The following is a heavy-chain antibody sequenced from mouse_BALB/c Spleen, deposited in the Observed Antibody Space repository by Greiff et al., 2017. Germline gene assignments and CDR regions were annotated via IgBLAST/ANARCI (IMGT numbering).Heavy chain of an antibody. CDR3: ARGDYDGRVPWFAY. CDR1: GFTFSSYT. Sequence: EVQLVESGGGLVQPGGSLKLSCAASGFTFSSYTMSWVRQTPEKRLEWVAYISNGGGSTYYPDTVKGRFTISRDNAKNTLYLQMSSLKSEDTAMYYCARGDYDGRVPWFAYWGQGTLVTVSA. D-gene: IGHD2-4*01. CDR2: ISNGGGST. J-gene: IGHJ3*01. V-gene: IGHV5-12-2*01.